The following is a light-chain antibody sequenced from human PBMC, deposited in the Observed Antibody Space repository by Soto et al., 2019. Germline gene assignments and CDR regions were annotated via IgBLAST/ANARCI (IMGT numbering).Light chain of an antibody. CDR3: QPYYSYPPT. J-gene: IGKJ2*01. Sequence: AIRMTQSPSSLSASTGDRVTITCRASQGISSYLAWYQQKQGKAPKLLIYAASTLQSGVPSRFSGSGSGTDFTLTISCLQSEDFATYYCQPYYSYPPTFGQGTKLEIK. V-gene: IGKV1-8*01. CDR1: QGISSY. CDR2: AAS.